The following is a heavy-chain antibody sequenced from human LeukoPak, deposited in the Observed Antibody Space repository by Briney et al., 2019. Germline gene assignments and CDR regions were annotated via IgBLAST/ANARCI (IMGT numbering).Heavy chain of an antibody. CDR2: IYYSGST. CDR3: ARDRGDKGAFDY. Sequence: SETLSLTCTVSGGSISSGDYYWSWIRQPPGKGLGWIGYIYYSGSTYYNPSLKSRVTISVDTSKNQFSLKLSSVTAADTAVYYCARDRGDKGAFDYWGQGALVTVSS. CDR1: GGSISSGDYY. J-gene: IGHJ4*02. V-gene: IGHV4-30-4*01. D-gene: IGHD7-27*01.